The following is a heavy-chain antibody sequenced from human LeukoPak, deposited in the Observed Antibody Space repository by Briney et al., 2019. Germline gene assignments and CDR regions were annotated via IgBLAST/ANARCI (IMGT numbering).Heavy chain of an antibody. J-gene: IGHJ4*02. CDR1: LFTFSNYE. V-gene: IGHV3-48*03. CDR3: ARRTTGDDY. CDR2: ISSSGLTM. D-gene: IGHD4-17*01. Sequence: GGSLRLSCAASLFTFSNYEMNWVRQAPGRGLEWVSYISSSGLTMYYADSVKGRFTISRDNAKNSLYLQMNSLRAEDTAVYYCARRTTGDDYWGQGTLVTVSS.